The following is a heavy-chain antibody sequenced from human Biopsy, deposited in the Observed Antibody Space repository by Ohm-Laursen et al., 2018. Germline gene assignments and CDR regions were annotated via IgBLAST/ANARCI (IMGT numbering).Heavy chain of an antibody. Sequence: SLRLSCAASGFTFDDYAMHWVRQAPGKGLEWVSSISWNGLSIGYADSVRGRFTISRDSARNSPYLQMNSLRTEDMALYYCAKGAGSSRSQGFDYWGQGILVTVSS. CDR2: ISWNGLSI. CDR1: GFTFDDYA. D-gene: IGHD6-13*01. J-gene: IGHJ4*02. V-gene: IGHV3-9*03. CDR3: AKGAGSSRSQGFDY.